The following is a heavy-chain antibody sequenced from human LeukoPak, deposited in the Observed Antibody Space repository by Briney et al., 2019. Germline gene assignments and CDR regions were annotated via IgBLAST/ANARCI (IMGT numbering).Heavy chain of an antibody. CDR3: ARDLDTTVTMKGMDV. J-gene: IGHJ6*04. CDR2: IYYSGST. Sequence: GTLLLSCAASGFTFSSYGMSWVRQPPGKGLEGIGSIYYSGSTYYNPSLKRRVTISVDTSKKQLSLRLTSVTAADTAVYYCARDLDTTVTMKGMDVWGKGTTVTVSS. CDR1: GFTFSSYG. V-gene: IGHV4-39*07. D-gene: IGHD4-17*01.